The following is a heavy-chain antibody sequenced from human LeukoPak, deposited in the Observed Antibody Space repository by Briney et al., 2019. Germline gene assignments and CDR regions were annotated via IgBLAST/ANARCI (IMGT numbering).Heavy chain of an antibody. CDR2: IKQGGSEK. V-gene: IGHV3-7*01. Sequence: PGGSLRLSCAASGFTFSSYWMTWFRQAPGKGLEWVANIKQGGSEKYYVDSVKGRFTISRDNAKNSLYLQMNSLRAEDTAVYYCARDRRYGGNSLYYFDYWGQGTLVTVSS. D-gene: IGHD4-23*01. CDR1: GFTFSSYW. J-gene: IGHJ4*02. CDR3: ARDRRYGGNSLYYFDY.